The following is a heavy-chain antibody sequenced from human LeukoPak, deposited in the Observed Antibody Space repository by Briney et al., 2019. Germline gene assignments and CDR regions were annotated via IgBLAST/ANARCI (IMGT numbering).Heavy chain of an antibody. V-gene: IGHV3-33*01. CDR3: ARGNSDAFDI. CDR2: IWYDGSYK. J-gene: IGHJ3*02. D-gene: IGHD4-23*01. CDR1: GFTFSNYA. Sequence: GRSLRLSCAASGFTFSNYAMHWVRQAPGKGLEWMAIIWYDGSYKYYADSVKGRFTIPRDNSKNTLYLQVNSLTAEDTAVYYCARGNSDAFDIWGHGTMVTVSS.